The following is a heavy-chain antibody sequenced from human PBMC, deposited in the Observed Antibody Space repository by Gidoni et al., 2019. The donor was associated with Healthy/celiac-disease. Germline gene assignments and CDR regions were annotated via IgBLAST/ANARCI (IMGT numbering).Heavy chain of an antibody. Sequence: QVQLVQSGAEVKKPGSSVKVSCKASGGTFSSYTISWVRQAPGQGLEWMGRIIPILGIANYAQKFQGRVTITADKSTSTAYMELSSLRSEDTAVYYCASYGDHDAFDIWGQGTMVTVSS. J-gene: IGHJ3*02. D-gene: IGHD4-17*01. CDR1: GGTFSSYT. V-gene: IGHV1-69*02. CDR3: ASYGDHDAFDI. CDR2: IIPILGIA.